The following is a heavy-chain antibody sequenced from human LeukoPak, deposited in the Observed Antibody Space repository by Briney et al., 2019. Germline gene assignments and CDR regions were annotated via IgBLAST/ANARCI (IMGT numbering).Heavy chain of an antibody. Sequence: SETLSLTCTVSGGSISSSPYYWSWIRQPAGKGLEWIGRIYTTESSNYNPSLKSRVTMSVDTSKNQFSLNLSSVTAADTAVYYCAREGVGAVGPFDYWGQGSLVTVSS. CDR3: AREGVGAVGPFDY. V-gene: IGHV4-61*02. CDR2: IYTTESS. D-gene: IGHD6-13*01. CDR1: GGSISSSPYY. J-gene: IGHJ4*02.